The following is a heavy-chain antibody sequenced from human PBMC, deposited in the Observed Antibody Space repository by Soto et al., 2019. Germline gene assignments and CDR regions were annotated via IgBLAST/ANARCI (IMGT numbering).Heavy chain of an antibody. Sequence: SETLSLTCTVSGGSISSSSYYWGWIRQPPGKGLEWIGSIYYSGSTYYNPSLKSRVTISVDTSKNQFSLKLSSVTAADTAVYYCARLLRGYSYSLYHYYGMDVWGQGTTVTVSS. CDR2: IYYSGST. J-gene: IGHJ6*02. V-gene: IGHV4-39*01. CDR1: GGSISSSSYY. D-gene: IGHD5-18*01. CDR3: ARLLRGYSYSLYHYYGMDV.